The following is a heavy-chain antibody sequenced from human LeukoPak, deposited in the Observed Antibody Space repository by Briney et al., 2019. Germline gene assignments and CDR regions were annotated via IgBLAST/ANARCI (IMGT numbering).Heavy chain of an antibody. J-gene: IGHJ4*02. Sequence: GGSLRLSCAASGFTFSSYSMNWVRQAPGKGLEWVSSISSSSSYIYYADSVKGRFTISRDNAKNSLYLQMNSLRAEDTAAYYCAREPTRPNEYYWGQGALVTVSS. V-gene: IGHV3-21*01. CDR3: AREPTRPNEYY. D-gene: IGHD6-6*01. CDR1: GFTFSSYS. CDR2: ISSSSSYI.